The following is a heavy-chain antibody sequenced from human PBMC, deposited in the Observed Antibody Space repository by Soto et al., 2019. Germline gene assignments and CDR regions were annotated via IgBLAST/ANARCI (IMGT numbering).Heavy chain of an antibody. CDR3: ARVPRGITIFGVAQYYYGMDV. J-gene: IGHJ6*02. CDR2: INPSGGST. D-gene: IGHD3-3*01. Sequence: ASVKVSCKASGYTFTSYYMHWARQAPGQGLEWMGIINPSGGSTSYAQKFQGRVTMTRDTSTSTVYMELSSLRSEDTAVYYCARVPRGITIFGVAQYYYGMDVWGQGTTVTVSS. CDR1: GYTFTSYY. V-gene: IGHV1-46*01.